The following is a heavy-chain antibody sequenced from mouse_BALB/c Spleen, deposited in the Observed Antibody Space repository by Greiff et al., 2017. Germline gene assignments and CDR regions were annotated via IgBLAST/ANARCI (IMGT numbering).Heavy chain of an antibody. Sequence: GQLQQSGAELVRPGTSVKISCKASGYTFTNYWLGWVKQRPGHGLEWIGDIYPGGGYTNYNEKFKGKATLTADTSSSTAYMQLSSLTSEDSAVYFCARGGSSFAYWGQGTLVTVSA. CDR2: IYPGGGYT. V-gene: IGHV1-63*02. CDR1: GYTFTNYW. CDR3: ARGGSSFAY. J-gene: IGHJ3*01.